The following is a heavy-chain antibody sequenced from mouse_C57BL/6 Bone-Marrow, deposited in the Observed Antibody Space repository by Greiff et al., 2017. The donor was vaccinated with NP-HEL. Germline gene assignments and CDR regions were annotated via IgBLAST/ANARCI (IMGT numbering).Heavy chain of an antibody. Sequence: QVQLQQSGAELARKGEEVKGGGKVEGEDGTREGGGGGGGGTGQGLEWIGEIYPRSGNTYYNEKFKGKATLTADKSSSTAYMELRSLTSEDSAVYCCARKGSNMALFEYWGQGNNLTVYS. CDR1: GEDGTREG. CDR3: ARKGSNMALFEY. V-gene: IGHV1-81*01. D-gene: IGHD2-1*01. CDR2: IYPRSGNT. J-gene: IGHJ2*01.